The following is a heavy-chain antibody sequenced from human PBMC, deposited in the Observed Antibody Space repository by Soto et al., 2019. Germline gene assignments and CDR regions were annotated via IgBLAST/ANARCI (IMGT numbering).Heavy chain of an antibody. CDR1: GGSVSTYF. Sequence: QVQLQESGPGLVKPSETLSLTCTVSGGSVSTYFWSWIRLPPGKGLEWIGYIYSSGSTAYNPSLQNRVTISLDTSNNQLSLNLKSVTAADTGVYYCARQSHSYDSGSYQEDFDFWGQGTLVTVSS. CDR2: IYSSGST. V-gene: IGHV4-59*08. CDR3: ARQSHSYDSGSYQEDFDF. D-gene: IGHD3-10*01. J-gene: IGHJ4*02.